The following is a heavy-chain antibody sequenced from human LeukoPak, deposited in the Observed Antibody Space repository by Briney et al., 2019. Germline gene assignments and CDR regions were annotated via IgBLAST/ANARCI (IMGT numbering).Heavy chain of an antibody. CDR3: ARGLGYCSGGSCYSYYYYYMDV. J-gene: IGHJ6*03. D-gene: IGHD2-15*01. Sequence: KPSETLSLTCTVSGGSISSYYWSWIRQPPGKGLEWIGYIYYSGSTNYNPSLKSRATISVDTSKNQFSLKLSSVTAADTAVYYCARGLGYCSGGSCYSYYYYYMDVWGKGTTVTVSS. CDR1: GGSISSYY. CDR2: IYYSGST. V-gene: IGHV4-59*08.